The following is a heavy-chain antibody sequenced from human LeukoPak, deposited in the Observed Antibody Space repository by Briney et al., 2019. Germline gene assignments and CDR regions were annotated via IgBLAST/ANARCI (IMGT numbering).Heavy chain of an antibody. V-gene: IGHV1-8*03. CDR2: MNPNSGNT. CDR1: GYTFTSYD. CDR3: ARAGGYSYGYWPNYYYYYYMDV. Sequence: GASVKVSCKASGYTFTSYDINWVRQATGQGLEWMGWMNPNSGNTGYAQKFQGRVTITRNTSISTAYMELSSLRSEDTAVYYCARAGGYSYGYWPNYYYYYYMDVWGKGTTVTVSS. J-gene: IGHJ6*03. D-gene: IGHD5-18*01.